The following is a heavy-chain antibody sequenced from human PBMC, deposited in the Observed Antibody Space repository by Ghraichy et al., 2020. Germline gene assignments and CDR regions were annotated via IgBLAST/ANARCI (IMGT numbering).Heavy chain of an antibody. V-gene: IGHV3-7*01. CDR3: ATEGL. J-gene: IGHJ3*01. CDR1: GFTFNHHW. Sequence: SCAASGFTFNHHWIHWVRQTPGKGLECVANINQDGSGTYYVDSVKGRFTISRDNAKNLLYLQMNSLRAEDTAVYFCATEGLWGQGTMVTVSS. CDR2: INQDGSGT.